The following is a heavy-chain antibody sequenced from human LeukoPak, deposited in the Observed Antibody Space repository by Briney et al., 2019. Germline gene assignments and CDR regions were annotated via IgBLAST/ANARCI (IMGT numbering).Heavy chain of an antibody. Sequence: SVKVSCKASGGTFSSYAISWVRQAPGQGLEWMGRIIPILGIANYAQKFQGRVTITADTSTTTAYMELRSLRSDDTAVYYCARDTSGGPYFDYWGQGTLVTVAS. V-gene: IGHV1-69*04. CDR1: GGTFSSYA. J-gene: IGHJ4*02. D-gene: IGHD4-23*01. CDR3: ARDTSGGPYFDY. CDR2: IIPILGIA.